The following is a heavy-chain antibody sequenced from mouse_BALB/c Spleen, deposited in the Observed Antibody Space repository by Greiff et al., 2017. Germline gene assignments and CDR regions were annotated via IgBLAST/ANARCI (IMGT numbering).Heavy chain of an antibody. D-gene: IGHD2-10*02. V-gene: IGHV2-9*02. J-gene: IGHJ4*01. CDR1: GFSLTSYG. CDR3: ARDEYGNYDYAMDY. CDR2: IWAGGST. Sequence: VQLQQSGPGLVAPSQSLSITCTVSGFSLTSYGVHWVRQPPGKGLEWLGVIWAGGSTNYNSALMSRLSISKDNSKSQVFLKMNSLQTDDTAMYYCARDEYGNYDYAMDYWGQGTSVTVSS.